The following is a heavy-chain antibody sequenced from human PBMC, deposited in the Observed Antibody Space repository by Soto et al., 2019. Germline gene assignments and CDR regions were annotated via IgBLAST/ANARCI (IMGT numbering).Heavy chain of an antibody. J-gene: IGHJ5*02. CDR3: AKLKGSDRVRGVIIFGWFDP. Sequence: EVQLLESGGGLVQPGGSLRLSCAASGFTFSSYAMSWVRQAPGKGLEWVSAISGSGGSTYYADSVKGRFTISRDNSKNTLYLQMNSLRAEDTAVYYCAKLKGSDRVRGVIIFGWFDPWGQGTLVTVSS. V-gene: IGHV3-23*01. CDR1: GFTFSSYA. D-gene: IGHD3-10*01. CDR2: ISGSGGST.